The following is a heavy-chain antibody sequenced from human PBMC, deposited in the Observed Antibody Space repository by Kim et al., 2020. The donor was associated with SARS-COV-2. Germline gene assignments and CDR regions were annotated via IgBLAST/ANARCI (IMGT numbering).Heavy chain of an antibody. Sequence: LSLTCAASGFTFRNYALHWVRQAPGKGPEWLSVISYDGTNKYYADSVRGRFTISRDNSKDTRYLHINSLRIDDTGLYYCATDLAQWLASRYFYGMDVWGQGTTVTVSS. V-gene: IGHV3-30-3*01. CDR3: ATDLAQWLASRYFYGMDV. CDR1: GFTFRNYA. J-gene: IGHJ6*02. D-gene: IGHD6-19*01. CDR2: ISYDGTNK.